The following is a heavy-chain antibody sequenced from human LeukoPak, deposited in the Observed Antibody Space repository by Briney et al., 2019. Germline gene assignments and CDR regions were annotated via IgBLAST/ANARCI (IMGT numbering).Heavy chain of an antibody. J-gene: IGHJ5*02. Sequence: GGSLRLSCAASGFTFSRYAMTWVRQAPGKGLEWVSAISGSGGSTYYADSVKGRFTISRDNSKNTLYLQMNSLRAEDTAVYYCARSSAYSFGPWGQGTLVTVSS. D-gene: IGHD5-18*01. V-gene: IGHV3-23*01. CDR2: ISGSGGST. CDR1: GFTFSRYA. CDR3: ARSSAYSFGP.